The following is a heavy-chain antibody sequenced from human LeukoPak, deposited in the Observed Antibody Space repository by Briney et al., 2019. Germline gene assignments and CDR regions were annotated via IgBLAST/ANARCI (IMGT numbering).Heavy chain of an antibody. V-gene: IGHV1-69*13. D-gene: IGHD3-22*01. CDR1: GGTFSSYA. CDR3: ARDGGDYYDSSGYYYKGNAFDI. J-gene: IGHJ3*02. Sequence: SVKVSCKASGGTFSSYAISWVRQAPGQGLEWMGGIIPIFGTANYAQKFQGRVTITADESTSTAYMELSSLRSEDTAVYYCARDGGDYYDSSGYYYKGNAFDIRGQGTMVTVSS. CDR2: IIPIFGTA.